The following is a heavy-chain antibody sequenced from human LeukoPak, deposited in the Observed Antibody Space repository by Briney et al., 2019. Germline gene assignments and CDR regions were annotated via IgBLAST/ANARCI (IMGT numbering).Heavy chain of an antibody. CDR3: ARDNIPIVLMVYAPGEFDY. CDR1: GYSISSGYY. V-gene: IGHV4-38-2*02. D-gene: IGHD2-8*01. J-gene: IGHJ4*02. CDR2: IYHSGST. Sequence: SETLSLTCTVSGYSISSGYYWGWIRQPPGKGLEWIGSIYHSGSTYYNPSLKSRVTISVDTSKNQFSLRLSSVTAADTAVYYCARDNIPIVLMVYAPGEFDYWGQGTLVTVSS.